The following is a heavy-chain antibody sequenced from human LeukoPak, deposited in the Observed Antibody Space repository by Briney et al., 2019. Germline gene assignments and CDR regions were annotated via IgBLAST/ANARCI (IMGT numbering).Heavy chain of an antibody. Sequence: GGSLRLSCAASGFTFSSYSVNWVRQAPGKGLEWVSSISSSSSYIYYADSVKGRFTISRDNAKNSLYLQMNSLRAEDTAVYYCAREGSHSAYYYGWGQGTLVTVSS. V-gene: IGHV3-21*01. D-gene: IGHD3-22*01. CDR2: ISSSSSYI. J-gene: IGHJ4*02. CDR3: AREGSHSAYYYG. CDR1: GFTFSSYS.